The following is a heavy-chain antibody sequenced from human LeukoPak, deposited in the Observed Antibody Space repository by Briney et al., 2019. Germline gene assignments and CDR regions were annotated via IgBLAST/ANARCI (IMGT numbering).Heavy chain of an antibody. CDR1: AFTFSRSA. D-gene: IGHD6-6*01. Sequence: EPGGSLRLSCAASAFTFSRSAMSWVRQAPGKGLEWVSGISGSGGSTYYADSVEGRFTISRDNSKNTLYLQMNILRAEEDSAVYYCAREYFSSSSGGYYFDSWGQGTLVTVSS. J-gene: IGHJ4*02. V-gene: IGHV3-23*01. CDR2: ISGSGGST. CDR3: AREYFSSSSGGYYFDS.